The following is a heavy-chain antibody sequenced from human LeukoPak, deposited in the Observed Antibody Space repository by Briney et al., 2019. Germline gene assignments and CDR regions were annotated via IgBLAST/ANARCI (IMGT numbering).Heavy chain of an antibody. CDR3: VAGHGSGSP. CDR2: IVVGNGNT. CDR1: GFNFINSA. D-gene: IGHD3-10*01. Sequence: GASVKVSCKASGFNFINSAIQWVRQARGQRLEWIGCIVVGNGNTDYAQKFQDRVTITRDMSTTTACMELSSLRYEDTAVYYCVAGHGSGSPWGQGALVTVSS. V-gene: IGHV1-58*02. J-gene: IGHJ4*02.